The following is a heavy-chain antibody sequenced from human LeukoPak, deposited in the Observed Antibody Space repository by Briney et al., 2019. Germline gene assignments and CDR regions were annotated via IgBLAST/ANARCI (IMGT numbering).Heavy chain of an antibody. Sequence: GESLRLSCAASGFTFSSRWMHWVRQAPGKGLVWVAQINNGGSSTMYADSVKGRFTISRDNAKNTLYLQMNSLRAEDTAVYYCSDFDYWGQGTLVTVSS. J-gene: IGHJ4*02. CDR3: SDFDY. CDR1: GFTFSSRW. V-gene: IGHV3-74*03. CDR2: INNGGSST.